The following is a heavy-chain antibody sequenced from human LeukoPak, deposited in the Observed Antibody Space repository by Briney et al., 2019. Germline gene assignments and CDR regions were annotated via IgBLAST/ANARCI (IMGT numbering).Heavy chain of an antibody. CDR1: GYTFTSSG. CDR2: INSHNDNT. D-gene: IGHD4-17*01. J-gene: IGHJ4*02. Sequence: ASVKVSCKASGYTFTSSGISWVRRAPGQGLEWMGWINSHNDNTGYAQKFQDRVTMTTDTSTSTAYMELSSLRSEDTAVYYCAREGDYGDLYWGQGTLVTVSS. V-gene: IGHV1-18*01. CDR3: AREGDYGDLY.